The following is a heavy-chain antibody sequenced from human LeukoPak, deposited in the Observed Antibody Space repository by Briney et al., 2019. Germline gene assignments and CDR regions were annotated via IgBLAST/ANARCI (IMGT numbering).Heavy chain of an antibody. D-gene: IGHD6-19*01. CDR2: IIPIFGTA. CDR3: ARRRESSGLIFDY. Sequence: SXXXSCKASGGTFSSYAISWVGQAPGQGIEWMGRIIPIFGTANYEQKLQGRVTITTEESTSTAYMELSSLRSEDTAVYYCARRRESSGLIFDYWGQGALVTVSS. CDR1: GGTFSSYA. J-gene: IGHJ4*02. V-gene: IGHV1-69*05.